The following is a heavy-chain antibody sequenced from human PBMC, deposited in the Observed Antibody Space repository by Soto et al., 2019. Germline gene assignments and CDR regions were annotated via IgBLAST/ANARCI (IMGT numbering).Heavy chain of an antibody. J-gene: IGHJ5*02. D-gene: IGHD1-26*01. CDR1: GDSVTSHY. Sequence: SETLSLTCSFSGDSVTSHYLTWIRQSPEKGLEWIGYMHYTGFSHYNPSLKSRLTISVDRSKNQFTLQLTSVTVADTAVYYCARCIQPRRVGNWFDPWGQGTLVTVSS. CDR2: MHYTGFS. V-gene: IGHV4-59*02. CDR3: ARCIQPRRVGNWFDP.